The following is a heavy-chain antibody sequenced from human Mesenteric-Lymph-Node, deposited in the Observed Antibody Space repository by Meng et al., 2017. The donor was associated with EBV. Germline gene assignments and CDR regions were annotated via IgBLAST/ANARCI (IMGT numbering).Heavy chain of an antibody. CDR1: GAAGGPTFSSNYD. D-gene: IGHD2-8*01. CDR2: IYYSGAT. CDR3: ARITPTKRLFDY. V-gene: IGHV4-39*07. J-gene: IGHJ4*02. Sequence: LRLKGSGPRVVEPSETLALTCTVSGAAGGPTFSSNYDWGWIRQPPGKGLEWIGSIYYSGATYYKPSLKSRVTMSLDTSNDQFSLNLNSVTAADTAVYYCARITPTKRLFDYWGQGTLVTVSS.